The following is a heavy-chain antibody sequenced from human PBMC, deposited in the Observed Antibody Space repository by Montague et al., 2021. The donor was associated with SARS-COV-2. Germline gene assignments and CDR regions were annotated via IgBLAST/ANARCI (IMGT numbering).Heavy chain of an antibody. Sequence: SETLSLTCTVSGGSISHHYWTWIRQPPGKGLEWLAYIYYSGGTNSNPSLKSRVTISVDTSKNQFSLKLTSVTAADTAVYYCARSRDNSSTLTGYPNYFDYWGQGTLVTVSS. V-gene: IGHV4-59*11. D-gene: IGHD3-9*01. J-gene: IGHJ4*02. CDR2: IYYSGGT. CDR3: ARSRDNSSTLTGYPNYFDY. CDR1: GGSISHHY.